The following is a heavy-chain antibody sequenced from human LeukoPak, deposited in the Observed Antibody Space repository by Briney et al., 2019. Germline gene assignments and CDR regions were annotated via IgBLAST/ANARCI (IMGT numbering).Heavy chain of an antibody. Sequence: GGSLRLSCAASGFTFSNAWMSWVRQAPGKGLEWVGRIKSKTDGGTTDYAASVKGRFTISRDDSKSIAYLQMNSLKTEDTAVYYCTRQSIKYYDILTGPNTWWFDPWGQGTLVTVSS. D-gene: IGHD3-9*01. V-gene: IGHV3-15*01. J-gene: IGHJ5*02. CDR1: GFTFSNAW. CDR2: IKSKTDGGTT. CDR3: TRQSIKYYDILTGPNTWWFDP.